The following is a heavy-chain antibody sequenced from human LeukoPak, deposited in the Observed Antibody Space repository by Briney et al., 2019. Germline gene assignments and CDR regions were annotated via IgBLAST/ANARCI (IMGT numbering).Heavy chain of an antibody. V-gene: IGHV4-39*01. J-gene: IGHJ4*02. D-gene: IGHD3-10*01. Sequence: SETLSLTCTVSGDSISSSSYFWGWVRQPPGKGLEWIGSIFSSGSTYYHPSLKSRVAISVDTSNNQFSMRLSSVTAADTAVYYCARRPSSGSGSHYKYYFDYWGQGTLVTVSS. CDR1: GDSISSSSYF. CDR2: IFSSGST. CDR3: ARRPSSGSGSHYKYYFDY.